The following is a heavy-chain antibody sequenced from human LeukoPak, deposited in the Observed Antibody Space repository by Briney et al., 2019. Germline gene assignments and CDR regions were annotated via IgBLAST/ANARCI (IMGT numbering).Heavy chain of an antibody. CDR2: MNPNSGNT. CDR3: ARGGEWEGTDAFDI. V-gene: IGHV1-8*01. J-gene: IGHJ3*02. D-gene: IGHD1-26*01. Sequence: ASVKVSCKASGYTFIGYYMHWVRQAPGQGLEWMGWMNPNSGNTGYAQKFQGRVTITRNTSISTAYMELSSLRSEDTAVYYCARGGEWEGTDAFDIWGQGTMVTVSS. CDR1: GYTFIGYY.